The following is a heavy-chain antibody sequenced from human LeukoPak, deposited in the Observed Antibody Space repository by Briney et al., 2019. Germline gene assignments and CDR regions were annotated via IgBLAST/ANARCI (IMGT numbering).Heavy chain of an antibody. J-gene: IGHJ6*03. CDR2: IRYDGSNK. CDR1: GFTFSSYG. Sequence: GGSLRLSCAASGFTFSSYGMHWVRQAPGKGLEWVAFIRYDGSNKYYADSVKGRFTISRDDSKNTLYLQMNSLRAEDTAVYYCAKGGGWEVQYYYYYMDVWGKGTTVTISS. V-gene: IGHV3-30*02. D-gene: IGHD1-26*01. CDR3: AKGGGWEVQYYYYYMDV.